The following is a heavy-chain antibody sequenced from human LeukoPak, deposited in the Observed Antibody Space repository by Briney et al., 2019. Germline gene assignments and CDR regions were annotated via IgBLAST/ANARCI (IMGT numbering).Heavy chain of an antibody. D-gene: IGHD5-24*01. CDR1: GYSFITYW. CDR3: ARSLMGTIDMTN. J-gene: IGHJ4*02. Sequence: GESLKISCKGSGYSFITYWIGWVRQMPGKGLEWMGIIYPGDSDTRYSPSFQGQVTISADKSIDTAYLQWSRLKASDTAMYYCARSLMGTIDMTNWGQGTLVTVSS. V-gene: IGHV5-51*01. CDR2: IYPGDSDT.